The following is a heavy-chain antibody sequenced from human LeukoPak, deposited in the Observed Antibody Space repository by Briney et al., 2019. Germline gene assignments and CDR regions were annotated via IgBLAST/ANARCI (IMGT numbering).Heavy chain of an antibody. J-gene: IGHJ4*02. CDR2: INPNSGGT. CDR3: ARDPPRGIAVAGIKSDY. D-gene: IGHD6-19*01. V-gene: IGHV1-2*06. CDR1: GYTFTCYY. Sequence: GASVKVSCKASGYTFTCYYMHWVRQAPGQGLEWMGRINPNSGGTNYAQKFQGRVTMTRDTSISTAYMELSRLRSDDTAVYYCARDPPRGIAVAGIKSDYWGQGTLVTVSS.